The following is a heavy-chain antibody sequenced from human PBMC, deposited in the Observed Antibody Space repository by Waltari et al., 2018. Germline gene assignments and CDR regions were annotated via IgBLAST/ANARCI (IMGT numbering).Heavy chain of an antibody. CDR3: ARVGSRGGITMVRGVIIGPFDY. V-gene: IGHV4-31*03. D-gene: IGHD3-10*01. Sequence: QVQLQESGPGLVKPSQTLSLTCTVSGGSISSGGYYWSWIRQHPGKGLEWIGYSYHSGGTYYNPSLKSRVTISVDRSKNQFSLKLSSVTAADTAVYYCARVGSRGGITMVRGVIIGPFDYWGQGTLVTVSS. J-gene: IGHJ4*02. CDR1: GGSISSGGYY. CDR2: SYHSGGT.